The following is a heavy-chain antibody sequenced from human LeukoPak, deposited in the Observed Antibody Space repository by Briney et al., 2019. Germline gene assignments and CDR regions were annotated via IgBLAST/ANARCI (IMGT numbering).Heavy chain of an antibody. Sequence: PGGSLRLSCAASGFTLSSYEMNWVRQAPGKGLEWVSYISSSGSTIYYADSVKGRFTISRDNAKNSLYLQMNSLRAVDTAVYYCARAPYYFDSNWGQGTLVTVSS. V-gene: IGHV3-48*03. CDR3: ARAPYYFDSN. CDR2: ISSSGSTI. CDR1: GFTLSSYE. J-gene: IGHJ4*02.